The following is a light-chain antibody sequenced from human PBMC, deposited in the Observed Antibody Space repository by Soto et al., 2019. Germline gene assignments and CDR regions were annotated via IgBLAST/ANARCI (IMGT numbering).Light chain of an antibody. CDR2: KAS. J-gene: IGKJ1*01. V-gene: IGKV1-5*03. Sequence: DIHMTRAPSALSASVGDRVTITCRASQSTSRWLAWYQQKPGKAPNLLIHKASHLESRVPSRFSGSRSGREVTITIISLQPADFVTDYCQIYPTYPWTFGQGTKVDIK. CDR1: QSTSRW. CDR3: QIYPTYPWT.